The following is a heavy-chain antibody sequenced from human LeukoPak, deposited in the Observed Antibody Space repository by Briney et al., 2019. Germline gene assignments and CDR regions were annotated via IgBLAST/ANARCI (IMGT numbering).Heavy chain of an antibody. Sequence: GGSRRPSCAASGFTFGSYGMHWVRQAPGKGREWVAVISYEGSNKYYADSVKGRFTISRDNSKNTLYLEMNSLRAEDTAVYYCAKDRGYCSGGSCYYLDYWGQGTLVTVSS. J-gene: IGHJ4*02. CDR2: ISYEGSNK. CDR3: AKDRGYCSGGSCYYLDY. CDR1: GFTFGSYG. V-gene: IGHV3-30*18. D-gene: IGHD2-15*01.